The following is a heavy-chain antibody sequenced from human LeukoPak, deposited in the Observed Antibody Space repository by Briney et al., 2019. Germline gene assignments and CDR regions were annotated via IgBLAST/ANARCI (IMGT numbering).Heavy chain of an antibody. CDR3: ARSFGYYYDSSGQFDY. CDR2: ISSSSSTI. V-gene: IGHV3-48*02. J-gene: IGHJ4*02. Sequence: GGSLRLSCAASGFTFSSYSMNWVRQAPGKGLEWVSYISSSSSTIYYADSVKGRFTISRDDAKNSLYLQMNSLRDEDTAVYYCARSFGYYYDSSGQFDYWGQGTLVTVSS. CDR1: GFTFSSYS. D-gene: IGHD3-22*01.